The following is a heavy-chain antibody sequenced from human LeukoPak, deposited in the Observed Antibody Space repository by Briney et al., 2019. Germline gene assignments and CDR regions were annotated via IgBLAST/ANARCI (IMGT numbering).Heavy chain of an antibody. V-gene: IGHV4-59*08. CDR2: IYYSGST. CDR1: GGSISSSY. D-gene: IGHD6-13*01. J-gene: IGHJ3*02. CDR3: ARQGAAGTRYSAFDI. Sequence: SETLSLTCTVSGGSISSSYWSWIRQPPGKGLEWIGYIYYSGSTNYNPSLKSRVTISVDTSKNQFSLKLSSVTAADTAVYYCARQGAAGTRYSAFDIWGQGTMVTVSS.